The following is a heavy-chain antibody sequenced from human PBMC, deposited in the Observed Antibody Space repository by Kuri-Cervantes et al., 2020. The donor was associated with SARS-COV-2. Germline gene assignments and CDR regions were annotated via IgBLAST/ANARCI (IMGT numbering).Heavy chain of an antibody. J-gene: IGHJ4*02. V-gene: IGHV3-21*01. CDR2: ISSSSSYI. Sequence: ETLSLTCAASGFTFSSYAMSWVRQAPGKGLEWVSSISSSSSYIYYADSVKGRFTISRDNAKNTLYLQMNSLRAEDTAVYYCARDLSGWPVDYWGQGTLVTVSS. CDR3: ARDLSGWPVDY. CDR1: GFTFSSYA. D-gene: IGHD6-25*01.